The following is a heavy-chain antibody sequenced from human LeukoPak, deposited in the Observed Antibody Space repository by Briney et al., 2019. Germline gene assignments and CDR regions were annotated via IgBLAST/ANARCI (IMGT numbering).Heavy chain of an antibody. CDR1: GLIVSLDY. CDR3: AREHDYFDY. J-gene: IGHJ4*02. CDR2: ISSSSSNT. Sequence: PGGSLRLAWAPSGLIVSLDYMSSVRQAAGKGLEWVSYISSSSSNTNYADSVKGRFTISRDNAKNSLYTERNTLSAEGMGVYYCAREHDYFDYWGQGTLVTVSS. V-gene: IGHV3-11*06.